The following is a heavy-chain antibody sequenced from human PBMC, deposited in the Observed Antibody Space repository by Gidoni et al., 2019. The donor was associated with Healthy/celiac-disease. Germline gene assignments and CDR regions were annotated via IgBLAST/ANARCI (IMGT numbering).Heavy chain of an antibody. CDR2: ISGSGGST. V-gene: IGHV3-23*01. D-gene: IGHD3-22*01. J-gene: IGHJ4*02. CDR3: AKALGYYDSSLFDY. Sequence: EVQLLESGGGLVQPGGSLRLSCAAFGFTFSSYAMSWVRPAPGKGLEWVSAISGSGGSTYYADSVKGRFTISRDNSKNTLYLQMNSLRAEDTAVYYCAKALGYYDSSLFDYWGQGTLVTVSS. CDR1: GFTFSSYA.